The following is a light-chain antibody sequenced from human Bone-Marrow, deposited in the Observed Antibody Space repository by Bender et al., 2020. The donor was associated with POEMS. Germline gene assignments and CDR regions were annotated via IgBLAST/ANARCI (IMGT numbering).Light chain of an antibody. J-gene: IGLJ1*01. V-gene: IGLV2-23*01. Sequence: QSALTQPASVSGSPGQSITISCTGTSSDVGNYNLVSWYQQHPGKAPKLMIYEDTKWPSGISNRFSGSKSGNTASLTISGLQAEDEADYFCCSYAGKYVFGSGTAVTVL. CDR2: EDT. CDR3: CSYAGKYV. CDR1: SSDVGNYNL.